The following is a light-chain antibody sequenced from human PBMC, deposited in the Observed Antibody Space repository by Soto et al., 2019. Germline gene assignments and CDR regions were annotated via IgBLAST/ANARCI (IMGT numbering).Light chain of an antibody. Sequence: QSVLTQPASVSGSPGQSITISCTGTSSDVGAYNYVSWYQQHPGKAPKLIIYEVSNRPAGVSNRFSGSKSGNTASLTISGPQAEDEADYHCIEYTSSTNYVFATGTKV. CDR2: EVS. CDR3: IEYTSSTNYV. V-gene: IGLV2-14*01. CDR1: SSDVGAYNY. J-gene: IGLJ1*01.